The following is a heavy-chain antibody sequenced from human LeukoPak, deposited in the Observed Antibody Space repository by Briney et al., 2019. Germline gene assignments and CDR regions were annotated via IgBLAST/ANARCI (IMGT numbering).Heavy chain of an antibody. CDR3: AKIIAVAGKLVYYYYGMDV. Sequence: PGGSLRLSCAASGFTFSSYAMSWVRQAPGKGLEWVSAISGSGGSTYYADSVKGRFTIPRDNSKNTLYLQMNSLRAEDTAVYYCAKIIAVAGKLVYYYYGMDVWGQGTTVTVSS. V-gene: IGHV3-23*01. J-gene: IGHJ6*02. CDR2: ISGSGGST. CDR1: GFTFSSYA. D-gene: IGHD6-19*01.